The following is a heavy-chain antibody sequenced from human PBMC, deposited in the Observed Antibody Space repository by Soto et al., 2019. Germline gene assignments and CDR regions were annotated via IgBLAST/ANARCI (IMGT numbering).Heavy chain of an antibody. CDR1: GFTFSSYG. Sequence: GGSLRLSCAASGFTFSSYGMHWVRQAPGKGLEWVAVISYDGSNKYYADSVKGRFTISRDNSKNTLYLQMNSLRAEDTAVYYCAKDTTVTTKGSFDYWGQGTLVTVSS. D-gene: IGHD4-17*01. J-gene: IGHJ4*02. CDR3: AKDTTVTTKGSFDY. CDR2: ISYDGSNK. V-gene: IGHV3-30*18.